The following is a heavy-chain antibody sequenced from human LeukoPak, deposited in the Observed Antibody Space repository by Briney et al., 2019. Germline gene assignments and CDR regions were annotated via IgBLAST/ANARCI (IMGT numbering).Heavy chain of an antibody. D-gene: IGHD3-10*01. J-gene: IGHJ6*02. CDR2: ISAYNGNT. CDR3: ARESLSPLLWFGELLSSYYYYYGMDV. Sequence: ASVKVSCKASGYTFTSYGISWVRQAPGQGLEWMGWISAYNGNTNYAQKLQGRVTMTTDTSTSTAYMELRSLRSDDTAVYHCARESLSPLLWFGELLSSYYYYYGMDVWGQGTTVTVSS. V-gene: IGHV1-18*01. CDR1: GYTFTSYG.